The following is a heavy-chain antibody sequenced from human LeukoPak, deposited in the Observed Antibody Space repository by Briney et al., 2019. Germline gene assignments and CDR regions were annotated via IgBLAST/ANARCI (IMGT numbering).Heavy chain of an antibody. V-gene: IGHV3-11*01. CDR3: ASLRGINR. CDR1: GFTFSDYY. CDR2: ISSSGTTI. J-gene: IGHJ4*02. D-gene: IGHD3-10*01. Sequence: GGSLRLSCAASGFTFSDYYMSWIRQPPGQGLEWVSYISSSGTTIYYADSVRGRVTISRDNAKNSLYLQMDSLSAEDTAVYYCASLRGINRWGQGTLVTVSS.